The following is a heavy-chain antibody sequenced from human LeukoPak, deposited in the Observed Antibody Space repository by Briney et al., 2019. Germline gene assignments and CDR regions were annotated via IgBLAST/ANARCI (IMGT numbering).Heavy chain of an antibody. CDR3: AREIGRGATILHFDY. CDR1: DGSISSYY. CDR2: IYYSGST. Sequence: PSETLSLTCTVSDGSISSYYWSWIRQPPGKGLEWIGYIYYSGSTYYNPSLKSRVTISVDTSKNQFSLRLSSVTAADTAVYYCAREIGRGATILHFDYWGQGTLVTVSS. J-gene: IGHJ4*02. D-gene: IGHD3-10*01. V-gene: IGHV4-30-4*08.